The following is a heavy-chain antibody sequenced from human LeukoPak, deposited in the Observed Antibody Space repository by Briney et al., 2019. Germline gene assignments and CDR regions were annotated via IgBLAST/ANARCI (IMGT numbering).Heavy chain of an antibody. CDR1: GGTFSSYA. V-gene: IGHV1-69*13. CDR3: ARSKAIFGVVIILDY. J-gene: IGHJ4*02. Sequence: SVKVSCKASGGTFSSYAISWVRQAPGQGLEWMGGIIPIFGTANYAQKFQGRVTITADESTSTAYMELSSLRSEDTAVYYCARSKAIFGVVIILDYWGQGTLVTVSS. D-gene: IGHD3-3*01. CDR2: IIPIFGTA.